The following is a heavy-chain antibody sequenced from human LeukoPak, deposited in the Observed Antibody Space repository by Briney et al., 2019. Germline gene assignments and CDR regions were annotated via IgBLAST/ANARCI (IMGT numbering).Heavy chain of an antibody. CDR1: GGSISSYY. Sequence: SETLSLTCTVSGGSISSYYWSWIRQPPGKGLEWIGYISYSGSTNYNPSLKSRVTISVDTSKNQFSLKLSSVTAADTAVYYCAREAEGTGFFDYWGQGTLVTVSA. V-gene: IGHV4-59*01. D-gene: IGHD3/OR15-3a*01. CDR3: AREAEGTGFFDY. CDR2: ISYSGST. J-gene: IGHJ4*02.